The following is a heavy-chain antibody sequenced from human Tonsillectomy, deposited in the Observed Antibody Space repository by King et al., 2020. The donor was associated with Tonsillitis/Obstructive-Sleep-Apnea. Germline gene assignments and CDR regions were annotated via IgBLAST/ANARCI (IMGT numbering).Heavy chain of an antibody. CDR2: IYYSGST. Sequence: QLRESGPGLVKPSETLSLTCTVSGGSISSSSYYWGWIRQPPGKGLEWIGSIYYSGSTYYNPSLKSRVTISVDTSKNQFSLKLSSVTAADTAVYYCARPTVTKEIYYFDYWGQGTLVTVSS. J-gene: IGHJ4*02. D-gene: IGHD4-11*01. CDR3: ARPTVTKEIYYFDY. V-gene: IGHV4-39*01. CDR1: GGSISSSSYY.